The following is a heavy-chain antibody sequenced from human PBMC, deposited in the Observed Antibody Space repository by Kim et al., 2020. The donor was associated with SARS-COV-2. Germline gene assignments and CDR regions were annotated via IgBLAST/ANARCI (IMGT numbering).Heavy chain of an antibody. Sequence: GGSLRLSCVASGFTFDIYAMTWVRQAPGKGLEWVSVISGGGVNKFYADSVRGRFTISRDNSKNTLFLQMNSLRDEDTALYYCAKVVVMDDYNYYYYYGMDVWGRGPAVTVSS. CDR1: GFTFDIYA. V-gene: IGHV3-23*01. CDR2: ISGGGVNK. CDR3: AKVVVMDDYNYYYYYGMDV. D-gene: IGHD3-16*01. J-gene: IGHJ6*02.